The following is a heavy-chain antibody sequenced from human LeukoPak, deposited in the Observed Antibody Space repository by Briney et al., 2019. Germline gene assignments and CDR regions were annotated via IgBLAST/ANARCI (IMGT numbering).Heavy chain of an antibody. Sequence: PGGSLRLSCAASGFTFSSYSMNWVRQAPGKGLEWVSSISSSSSYIYYAYSVKGRFTISRDNAKNSLYLQMNSLRAEDTAVYYCARDGSSRWLFFDYWGQGTLVTVSS. J-gene: IGHJ4*02. V-gene: IGHV3-21*01. CDR1: GFTFSSYS. CDR3: ARDGSSRWLFFDY. D-gene: IGHD6-13*01. CDR2: ISSSSSYI.